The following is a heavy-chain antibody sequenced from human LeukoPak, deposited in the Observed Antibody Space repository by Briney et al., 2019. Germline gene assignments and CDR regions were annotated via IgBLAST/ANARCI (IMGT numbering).Heavy chain of an antibody. D-gene: IGHD2-15*01. CDR1: GGSISSSSYY. Sequence: SETLSLTCTVSGGSISSSSYYWGCIRPPPGKGLEWIGSIYYSGSTYYNPSLKRRATISVDTSKNQFSLKLSSLTAADTAVYYCARESVVVVAATFSLRLGFDYWGQGTLVTVSS. CDR2: IYYSGST. CDR3: ARESVVVVAATFSLRLGFDY. J-gene: IGHJ4*02. V-gene: IGHV4-39*02.